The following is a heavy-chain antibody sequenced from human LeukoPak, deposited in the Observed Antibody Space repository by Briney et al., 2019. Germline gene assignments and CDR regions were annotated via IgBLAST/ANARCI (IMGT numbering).Heavy chain of an antibody. CDR3: ARDKDTALVNCFDP. D-gene: IGHD5-18*01. J-gene: IGHJ5*02. CDR1: GYTFTGYY. Sequence: GASVKVSCKASGYTFTGYYMRWVRQAPGQGLEWMGWINPNSGDTNYAQKFQGRVTMTRDTSISTAYMELSRLRSDDTAVYYCARDKDTALVNCFDPWGQGTLVTVSS. CDR2: INPNSGDT. V-gene: IGHV1-2*02.